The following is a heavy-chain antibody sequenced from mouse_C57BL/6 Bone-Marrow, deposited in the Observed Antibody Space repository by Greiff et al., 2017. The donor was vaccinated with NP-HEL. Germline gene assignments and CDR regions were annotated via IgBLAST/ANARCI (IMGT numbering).Heavy chain of an antibody. CDR1: GFTFSSYG. V-gene: IGHV5-6*01. J-gene: IGHJ3*01. D-gene: IGHD2-4*01. CDR2: IRRGGSYT. Sequence: EVLLVESGGDLVKPGGSLKLSCAASGFTFSSYGMSWVRQTPDQRLEWVATIRRGGSYTYYPDSAKGRFTITRDKSNNTLYLQMSSLKSEDTAMYYCASPYDYDVAWFAYWGQGTLVTVSA. CDR3: ASPYDYDVAWFAY.